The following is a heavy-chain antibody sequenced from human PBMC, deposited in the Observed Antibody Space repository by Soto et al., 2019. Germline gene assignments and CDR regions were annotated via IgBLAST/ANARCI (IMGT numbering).Heavy chain of an antibody. V-gene: IGHV4-39*01. CDR1: GGSISSSSYY. CDR2: IYYSGST. Sequence: SETLSLTCTVSGGSISSSSYYWGWIRQPPGKGLEWIGGIYYSGSTYYNPSLKSRVTISVDTSKNQFSLKLSSVTAADTAVYYCARHGGIAAAAYYFDYWGQGTLVTVSS. J-gene: IGHJ4*02. D-gene: IGHD6-13*01. CDR3: ARHGGIAAAAYYFDY.